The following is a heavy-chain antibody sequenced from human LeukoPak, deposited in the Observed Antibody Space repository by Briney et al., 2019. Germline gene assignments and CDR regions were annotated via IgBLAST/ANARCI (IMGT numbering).Heavy chain of an antibody. CDR1: GYTFTSYD. CDR3: ARGKDYDSSGYYYDAFDI. CDR2: MNPNSGNT. V-gene: IGHV1-8*01. D-gene: IGHD3-22*01. J-gene: IGHJ3*02. Sequence: ASVKVSCEASGYTFTSYDINWVRQATGQGLEWMGWMNPNSGNTGYAQKFQGRVTMTRNTSISTAYMELSSLRSEDTAVYYCARGKDYDSSGYYYDAFDIWGQGTMDTVSS.